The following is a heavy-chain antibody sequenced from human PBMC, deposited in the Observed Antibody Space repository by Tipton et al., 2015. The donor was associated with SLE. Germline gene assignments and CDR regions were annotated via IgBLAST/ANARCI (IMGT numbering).Heavy chain of an antibody. J-gene: IGHJ4*02. V-gene: IGHV1-18*01. CDR1: GYTFTNYG. CDR2: ISPNNGNT. Sequence: QVQLVQSGAEVRKPGALVKVSCKASGYTFTNYGISWVRQAPGQGLEWMGWISPNNGNTKYAQRFQGRVTVTTDTSTSTTYMALRSPRSDDTAIYYCARECSGTGCLDYWGQGTLVTVSS. D-gene: IGHD2-8*02. CDR3: ARECSGTGCLDY.